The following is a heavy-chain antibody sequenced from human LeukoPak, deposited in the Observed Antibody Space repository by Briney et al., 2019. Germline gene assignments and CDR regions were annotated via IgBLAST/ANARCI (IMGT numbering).Heavy chain of an antibody. Sequence: GGSLRLSCAASGFTLSSYSMNWVRQAPGKGLEWVSSISSSSSYIYYADSVKGRFTISRDNAKNSLYLQMNSLRAEDTAVYYCARDGGYGYTMVGAAIDYWGQGTLVTVSS. D-gene: IGHD5-18*01. J-gene: IGHJ4*02. V-gene: IGHV3-21*01. CDR3: ARDGGYGYTMVGAAIDY. CDR1: GFTLSSYS. CDR2: ISSSSSYI.